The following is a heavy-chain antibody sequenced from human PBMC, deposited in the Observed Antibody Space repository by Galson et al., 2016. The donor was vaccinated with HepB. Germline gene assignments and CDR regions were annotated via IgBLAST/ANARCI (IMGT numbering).Heavy chain of an antibody. CDR3: AKDEGWAAAGRYYFDY. J-gene: IGHJ4*02. V-gene: IGHV3-23*01. Sequence: LRLSCAASGFTFRNYAMSWVRQAPGKGLEWVSGISGSGGSTYYADSVQGRFTITRDNSKNTLFMQMHSLRAEDTAVYYCAKDEGWAAAGRYYFDYWGQGTLVTVSS. CDR2: ISGSGGST. D-gene: IGHD6-13*01. CDR1: GFTFRNYA.